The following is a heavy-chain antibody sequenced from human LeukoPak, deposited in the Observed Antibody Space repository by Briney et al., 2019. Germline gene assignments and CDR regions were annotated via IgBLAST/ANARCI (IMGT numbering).Heavy chain of an antibody. D-gene: IGHD3-22*01. CDR2: IRWNSDSI. CDR1: GFTFDDYA. J-gene: IGHJ4*02. Sequence: PGGSLRLSCAASGFTFDDYAMHWVRQGPGKGLEWVSGIRWNSDSIGYADSVKGRFTISRDNAKNSLYLQMNSLRAEDTAVYYCARGPRRSGYYDYWGQGTLVTVSS. V-gene: IGHV3-9*01. CDR3: ARGPRRSGYYDY.